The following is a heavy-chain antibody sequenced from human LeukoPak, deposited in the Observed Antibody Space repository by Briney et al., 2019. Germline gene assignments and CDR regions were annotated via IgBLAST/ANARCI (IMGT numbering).Heavy chain of an antibody. J-gene: IGHJ4*02. Sequence: GGSLRLSCAASGVTVSSNYMSWVRQAPGKGLEWVSVIYSGGSTYYADSVKGRFTISRDNSKNTLYLQMNSLRAEDTAVYYCAGSLGYYDSSGYSLDYWGQGTLVTVSS. CDR3: AGSLGYYDSSGYSLDY. CDR2: IYSGGST. V-gene: IGHV3-53*01. D-gene: IGHD3-22*01. CDR1: GVTVSSNY.